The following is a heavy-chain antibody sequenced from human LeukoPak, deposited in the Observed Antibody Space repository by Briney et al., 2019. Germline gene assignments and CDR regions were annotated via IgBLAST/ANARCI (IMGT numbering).Heavy chain of an antibody. D-gene: IGHD3-9*01. J-gene: IGHJ4*02. Sequence: GGSLRLPCAASGFTFSDYYMSWIRQAPGKGLELVSYISSSSSYTNYPDSLKGRFTIYRDNTKISLYLQMNSVRAEDTAVYYCAMTYYDILLLDYWGQGTLVTVSS. CDR3: AMTYYDILLLDY. CDR1: GFTFSDYY. CDR2: ISSSSSYT. V-gene: IGHV3-11*06.